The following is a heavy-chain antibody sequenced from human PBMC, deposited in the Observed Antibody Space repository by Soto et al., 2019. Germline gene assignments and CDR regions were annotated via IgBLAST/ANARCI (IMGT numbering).Heavy chain of an antibody. V-gene: IGHV1-2*04. D-gene: IGHD3-22*01. CDR2: INPNSGGT. J-gene: IGHJ3*02. CDR1: GYTFTGYY. CDR3: ARLNYYYDSSGPRAFDI. Sequence: ASVKVSCTASGYTFTGYYMHWVRQAPGQGLEWMGWINPNSGGTNYAQKFQGWVTMTRDTSISTAYMELSRLRSDDTAVYYCARLNYYYDSSGPRAFDIWGQGTMVTVSS.